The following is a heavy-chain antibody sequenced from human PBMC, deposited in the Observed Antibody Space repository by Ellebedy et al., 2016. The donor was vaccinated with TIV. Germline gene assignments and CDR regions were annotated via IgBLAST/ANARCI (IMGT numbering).Heavy chain of an antibody. D-gene: IGHD6-19*01. Sequence: GESLKISCVASGFTFASYAMHWVRQAPGKGLEWVAVISHDGRSQYYADSVKGRFTVSRDHSMTTVYLEMNSLRAEDTALYYCARDLDKSSGWYGGDAYWGQGTQVTVSS. CDR1: GFTFASYA. CDR2: ISHDGRSQ. V-gene: IGHV3-30*04. J-gene: IGHJ4*02. CDR3: ARDLDKSSGWYGGDAY.